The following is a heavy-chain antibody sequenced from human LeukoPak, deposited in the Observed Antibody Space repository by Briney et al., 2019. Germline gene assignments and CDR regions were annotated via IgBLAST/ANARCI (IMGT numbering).Heavy chain of an antibody. V-gene: IGHV4-59*01. CDR3: AREGGIAAAGLDY. D-gene: IGHD6-13*01. Sequence: SETLSLTCTVSGGSISSYYWSWIRQPPGKGLEWIGYIYYSGSTNYNPSLKSRVTIPVDTSKNQFSLKLSSVTAADTAVYYCAREGGIAAAGLDYWGQGTLVTVSS. J-gene: IGHJ4*02. CDR1: GGSISSYY. CDR2: IYYSGST.